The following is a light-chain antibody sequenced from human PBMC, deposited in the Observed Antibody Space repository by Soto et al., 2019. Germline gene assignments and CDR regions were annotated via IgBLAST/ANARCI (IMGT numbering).Light chain of an antibody. CDR1: QSVSSY. V-gene: IGKV3-11*01. CDR3: QQRSNWPPYT. Sequence: EIVLTQSPATLSLSPGERATLSCSASQSVSSYLAWYQQKPGQAPRLLIYDASNRATGIPARFSGSGSGTDFTLPISSLEPEDVAVYYCQQRSNWPPYTFGQGTKLEIK. J-gene: IGKJ2*01. CDR2: DAS.